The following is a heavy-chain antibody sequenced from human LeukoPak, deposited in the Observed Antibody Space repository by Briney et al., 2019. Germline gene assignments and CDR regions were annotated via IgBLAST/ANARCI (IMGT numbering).Heavy chain of an antibody. V-gene: IGHV3-30-3*02. D-gene: IGHD3-10*01. CDR2: ISYDGGNK. CDR1: GFTFSSYA. CDR3: AKFGAYGSGPTDYYYGMDV. J-gene: IGHJ6*02. Sequence: GGSLRLSCAASGFTFSSYAMHWVRQAPGKGLEWVAVISYDGGNKYYADSVKGRFTISRDNAKNSLYLQMNSLRAEDTALYYCAKFGAYGSGPTDYYYGMDVWGQGTTVTVSS.